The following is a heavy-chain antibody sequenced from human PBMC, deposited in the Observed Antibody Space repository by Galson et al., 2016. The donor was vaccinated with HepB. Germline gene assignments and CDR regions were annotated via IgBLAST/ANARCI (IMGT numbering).Heavy chain of an antibody. Sequence: SLRLSCAASGFTFSRYAMHWVRQAPGKGLEWVAVVSFDGSDKYYAESVKGRFTISRDNSKNTLFLQMNNLRADDTAVYYCATERADYDIFIGANWFDSWGQGTLVTVSS. D-gene: IGHD3-9*01. CDR1: GFTFSRYA. CDR3: ATERADYDIFIGANWFDS. CDR2: VSFDGSDK. V-gene: IGHV3-30-3*01. J-gene: IGHJ5*01.